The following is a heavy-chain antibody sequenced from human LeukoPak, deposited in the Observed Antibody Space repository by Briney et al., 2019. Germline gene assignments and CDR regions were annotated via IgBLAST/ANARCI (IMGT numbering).Heavy chain of an antibody. CDR3: ARGVTLYYYFDL. J-gene: IGHJ2*01. V-gene: IGHV4-34*01. D-gene: IGHD4-23*01. CDR1: GGSLSGYY. CDR2: MHYTGAN. Sequence: PSETLSLTCAVYGGSLSGYYWSWFRQPPGKGLEWIGEMHYTGANNYSPSLKSRVTISPGTSKNQFSLKVNSVTAADNAVYYRARGVTLYYYFDLRGRGTLVTVSS.